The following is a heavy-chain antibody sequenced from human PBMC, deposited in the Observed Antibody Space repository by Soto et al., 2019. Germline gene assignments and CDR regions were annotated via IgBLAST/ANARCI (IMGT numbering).Heavy chain of an antibody. J-gene: IGHJ6*03. CDR3: ARGGYSYGIYYYYMDV. D-gene: IGHD5-18*01. CDR2: INHSGST. Sequence: SETLSLTCAVYGGSFSGYYWSWIRQPPGKGLEWIGEINHSGSTNYNPSPKSRVTISVDTSKNQFSLKLSSVTAADTAVYYCARGGYSYGIYYYYMDVWGKGTTVTVSS. V-gene: IGHV4-34*01. CDR1: GGSFSGYY.